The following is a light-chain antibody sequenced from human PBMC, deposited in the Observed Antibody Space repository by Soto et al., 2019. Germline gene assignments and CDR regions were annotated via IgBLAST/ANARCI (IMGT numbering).Light chain of an antibody. Sequence: EIVLTQSPGTLSLAPGERATLSCMASQSVISSYLAWYQQKPGQAPRLLIYDASSRATGIPDRFSGSGSGTDFTLTISRLEPEDFAVYYCQQYGSSPWYTFGQGTKLEIK. CDR3: QQYGSSPWYT. CDR1: QSVISSY. CDR2: DAS. J-gene: IGKJ2*01. V-gene: IGKV3-20*01.